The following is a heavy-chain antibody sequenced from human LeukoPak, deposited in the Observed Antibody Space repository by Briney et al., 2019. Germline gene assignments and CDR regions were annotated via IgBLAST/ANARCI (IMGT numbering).Heavy chain of an antibody. CDR3: ARGEGSYRYPTLDY. CDR1: GFTFSSYG. CDR2: IWYDGSNK. D-gene: IGHD3-16*02. Sequence: SLRLSCAASGFTFSSYGMHWVRQAPGKGLEWVAVIWYDGSNKYYADSVKGRFTISRDNSKNTLYLQMNSLRAEDTAVYYCARGEGSYRYPTLDYWGQGTLVTVSS. J-gene: IGHJ4*02. V-gene: IGHV3-33*01.